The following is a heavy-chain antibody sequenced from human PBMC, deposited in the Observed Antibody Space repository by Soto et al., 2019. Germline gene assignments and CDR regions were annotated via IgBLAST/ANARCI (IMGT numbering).Heavy chain of an antibody. D-gene: IGHD3-22*01. Sequence: WGSLRLSCAASGFTFSSYGMHWVRQAPGKGLEWVAVISYDGSNKYYADSVKGRFTISRDNSKNTLYLQMNSLRAEDTAVYYCAKDYYDSSGYYYGWGSDYWGQGTLVTVSS. J-gene: IGHJ4*02. CDR2: ISYDGSNK. CDR1: GFTFSSYG. V-gene: IGHV3-30*18. CDR3: AKDYYDSSGYYYGWGSDY.